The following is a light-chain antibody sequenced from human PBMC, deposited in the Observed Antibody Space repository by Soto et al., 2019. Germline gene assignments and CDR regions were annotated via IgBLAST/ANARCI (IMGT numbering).Light chain of an antibody. V-gene: IGKV1-27*01. Sequence: DIQMTQSPSSLSASVGDRVTITCRASQGISKYLAWYQQKPGKGPNLLIYAASTLQSGVPSRFSGSGSGTDFTLTIRSLQPEDVATYYCQKYNSAPRTFGQGTKVEI. CDR2: AAS. J-gene: IGKJ1*01. CDR3: QKYNSAPRT. CDR1: QGISKY.